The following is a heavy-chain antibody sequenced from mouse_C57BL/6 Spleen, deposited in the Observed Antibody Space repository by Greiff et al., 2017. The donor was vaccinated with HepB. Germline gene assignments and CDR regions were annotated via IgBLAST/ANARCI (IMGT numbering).Heavy chain of an antibody. Sequence: DVKLVESGGDLVKPGGSLKLSCAASGFPFSSYGMSWVRQTPDKSLEWVATISSGGSYTYYPDSVKGRFTISRDNAKNTLYLQMSSLKSEDTAMYYCARHHWDEGIWFAYWGQGTLVTVSA. CDR3: ARHHWDEGIWFAY. J-gene: IGHJ3*01. CDR1: GFPFSSYG. CDR2: ISSGGSYT. V-gene: IGHV5-6*02. D-gene: IGHD4-1*01.